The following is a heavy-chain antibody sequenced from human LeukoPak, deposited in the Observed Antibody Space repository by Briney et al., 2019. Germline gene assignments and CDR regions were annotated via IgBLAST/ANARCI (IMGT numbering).Heavy chain of an antibody. J-gene: IGHJ4*01. D-gene: IGHD3-3*01. CDR2: ISDGGGTT. CDR1: GFTFTSYA. Sequence: GGSLRLSCAASGFTFTSYAMSWVRQAPQKGLEWVSVISDGGGTTYYVDSVKGRFTMSRDNSKNTLYLQMSSLRAEDTAVYYCAKCCSGYHDYFDFWGHGTLVTVSS. V-gene: IGHV3-23*01. CDR3: AKCCSGYHDYFDF.